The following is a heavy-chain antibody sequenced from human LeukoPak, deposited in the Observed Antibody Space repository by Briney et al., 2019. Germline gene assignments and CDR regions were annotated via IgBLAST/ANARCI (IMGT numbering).Heavy chain of an antibody. D-gene: IGHD3-10*01. CDR2: MNPNSGNT. V-gene: IGHV1-8*01. Sequence: ASVKVSCKASGYPFTSYDINWVRQATGQGLECMGWMNPNSGNTGYAQKFQGRVTMTRNTSISTAYMELSSLRSEDTAVYYCARVVTMVRGVIISIPAGYWGQGTLVTVSS. J-gene: IGHJ4*02. CDR3: ARVVTMVRGVIISIPAGY. CDR1: GYPFTSYD.